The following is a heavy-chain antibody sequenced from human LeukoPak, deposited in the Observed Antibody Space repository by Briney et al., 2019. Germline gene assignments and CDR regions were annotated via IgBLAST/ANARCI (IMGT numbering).Heavy chain of an antibody. J-gene: IGHJ4*02. D-gene: IGHD6-6*01. CDR3: ARGGAARPDY. V-gene: IGHV3-48*01. CDR1: GFTFSNYG. CDR2: ISSGSSAI. Sequence: PGGSLRLSCAASGFTFSNYGINWVRQTPGKRLEWVSYISSGSSAINYADSVRGRFSISRDNAKNSLYLQMNSLRPEDTAIYYCARGGAARPDYWGQGTLVTVSS.